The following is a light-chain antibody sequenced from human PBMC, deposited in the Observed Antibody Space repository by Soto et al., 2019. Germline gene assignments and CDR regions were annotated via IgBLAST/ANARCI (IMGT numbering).Light chain of an antibody. CDR2: EVT. V-gene: IGLV2-14*01. Sequence: QSALTQPASVSGSPGQSITISCTGTSSDVGAYNYVSWYQHHPGKVPKLLIYEVTNRPSGVSDRFSGSKSGNTASPTISGLQAEDEADYYCSSKRDSSTLFVFGTRTKVTVL. CDR1: SSDVGAYNY. J-gene: IGLJ1*01. CDR3: SSKRDSSTLFV.